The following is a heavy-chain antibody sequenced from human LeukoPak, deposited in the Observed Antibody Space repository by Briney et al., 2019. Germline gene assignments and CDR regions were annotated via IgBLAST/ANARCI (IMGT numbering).Heavy chain of an antibody. CDR1: GCTFASFH. CDR2: MNPNSGDT. J-gene: IGHJ3*02. CDR3: ATRRRAGAAPSAFDI. Sequence: ASVKVSCKASGCTFASFHINWVRQATGQGLEWMGWMNPNSGDTAYAHKFQGRITMTRSTSINTAYMELSSLRSEDTAVYYCATRRRAGAAPSAFDIWGQGTMVTVSS. D-gene: IGHD7-27*01. V-gene: IGHV1-8*01.